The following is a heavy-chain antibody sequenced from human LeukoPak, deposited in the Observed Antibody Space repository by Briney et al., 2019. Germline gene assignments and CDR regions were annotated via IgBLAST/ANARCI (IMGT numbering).Heavy chain of an antibody. D-gene: IGHD6-6*01. J-gene: IGHJ4*02. CDR1: GCSFRRYY. V-gene: IGHV4-59*01. CDR2: IYYSGST. Sequence: PSETLSLTCAASGCSFRRYYWSFIRQPPGKGLEWIGYIYYSGSTNYNPSLKSRVTISVDTSKNQLSLKLSSVTAADTAVYYCATSFYSTSSRYFEYWGQGTLVTVSS. CDR3: ATSFYSTSSRYFEY.